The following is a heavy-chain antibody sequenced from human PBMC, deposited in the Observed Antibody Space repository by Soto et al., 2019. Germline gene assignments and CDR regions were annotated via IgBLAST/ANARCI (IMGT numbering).Heavy chain of an antibody. J-gene: IGHJ6*03. V-gene: IGHV4-34*01. CDR3: ARGQSVVVAATYYYYYYMDF. CDR1: GGSFSGYY. D-gene: IGHD2-15*01. Sequence: SETLSLTCAVYGGSFSGYYWSWIRQPPGKGLEWIGEINHSGSTNYNPSLKSRVTISVDTSKNQFSLKLSSVTAADTAVYYCARGQSVVVAATYYYYYYMDFWGKGTTVTVSS. CDR2: INHSGST.